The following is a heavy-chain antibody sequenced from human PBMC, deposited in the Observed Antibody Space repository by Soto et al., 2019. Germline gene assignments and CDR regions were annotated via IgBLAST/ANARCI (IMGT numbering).Heavy chain of an antibody. Sequence: GASVKVSCKASGYTFTSYDINWVRQATGQGLEWMGWMNPNSGNTGYAQKFQGRVTMTRNTSISTAYMELNSLKTEDTAVYYCARSPRGVGPEDSWGHGTLVTVSS. D-gene: IGHD3-10*01. V-gene: IGHV1-8*01. CDR1: GYTFTSYD. J-gene: IGHJ5*01. CDR2: MNPNSGNT. CDR3: ARSPRGVGPEDS.